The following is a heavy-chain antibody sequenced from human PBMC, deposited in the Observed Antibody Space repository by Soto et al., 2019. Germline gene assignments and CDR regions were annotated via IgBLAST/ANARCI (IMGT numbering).Heavy chain of an antibody. CDR3: ARDSGSYDGQLDY. CDR2: IYYSGST. CDR1: GGSISSGGYY. Sequence: QVQLQESGPGLVKPSQTLSLTCTVSGGSISSGGYYWSWIRQHTGQGLEWIGYIYYSGSTFYNPSLKSRVTISVDTSKNQFSLKLSSVTAADTAVYYCARDSGSYDGQLDYWGQGTLVTVSS. J-gene: IGHJ4*02. D-gene: IGHD1-26*01. V-gene: IGHV4-31*03.